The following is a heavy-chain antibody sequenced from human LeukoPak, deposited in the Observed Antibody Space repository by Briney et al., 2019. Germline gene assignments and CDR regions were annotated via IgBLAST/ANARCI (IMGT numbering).Heavy chain of an antibody. Sequence: SETLSLTCAVYGGSFSGYYWSWIRHPPGKGLEWIGEINHSGSTNYNPSLKSRVTISVDTSKNQFSLKLSSVTAADTAVYYCARASPFTYYYYGMDVWGQGTTVTVSS. J-gene: IGHJ6*02. CDR3: ARASPFTYYYYGMDV. CDR1: GGSFSGYY. D-gene: IGHD3-10*01. CDR2: INHSGST. V-gene: IGHV4-34*01.